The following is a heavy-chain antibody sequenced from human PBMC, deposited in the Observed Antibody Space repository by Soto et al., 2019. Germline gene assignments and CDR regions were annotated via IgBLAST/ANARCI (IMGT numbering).Heavy chain of an antibody. Sequence: WASVKVSCKASGYTFTSYDINWVRQATGQGLEWMGWMNPNSGNTGYAQKFQGRVTMTRNTSISTAYMELSSLRSEGTAVYYCARVGYRIRAFDIWGQGTMVTVSS. CDR2: MNPNSGNT. CDR3: ARVGYRIRAFDI. CDR1: GYTFTSYD. J-gene: IGHJ3*02. V-gene: IGHV1-8*01. D-gene: IGHD5-12*01.